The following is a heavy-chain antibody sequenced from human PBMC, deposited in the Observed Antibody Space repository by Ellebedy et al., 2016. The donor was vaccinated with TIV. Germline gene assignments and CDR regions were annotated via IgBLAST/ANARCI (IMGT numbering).Heavy chain of an antibody. CDR1: GFTFSNYW. CDR2: IRNKAKSYTT. D-gene: IGHD2-15*01. J-gene: IGHJ3*01. Sequence: GESLKISCAASGFTFSNYWMHWVRQAPGKGLEWVGRIRNKAKSYTTEYAASLRGRFTISRDASENSVYLQMNSLKSDDTAVYYCAREMGSRGSDDALDFWGRGTMVTVSS. CDR3: AREMGSRGSDDALDF. V-gene: IGHV3-72*01.